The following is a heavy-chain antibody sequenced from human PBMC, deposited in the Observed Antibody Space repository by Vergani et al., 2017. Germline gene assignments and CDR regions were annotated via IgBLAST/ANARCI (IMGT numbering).Heavy chain of an antibody. V-gene: IGHV1-46*01. J-gene: IGHJ5*02. Sequence: QVQLVQSGAEVKKPGASVKVSCKASGYPFTSYYMHWVRQAPGQGLEWMGIINPSGGSTSYAQKFQGRVTITADESTSTAYMELSSLRSEDTAVYYCATDYGGNGWFDPWGQGTLVTVSS. CDR3: ATDYGGNGWFDP. CDR1: GYPFTSYY. CDR2: INPSGGST. D-gene: IGHD4-23*01.